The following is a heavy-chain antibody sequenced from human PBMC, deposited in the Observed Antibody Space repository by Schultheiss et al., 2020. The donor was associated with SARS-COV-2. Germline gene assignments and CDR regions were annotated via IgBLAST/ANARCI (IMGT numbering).Heavy chain of an antibody. J-gene: IGHJ6*02. Sequence: GESLKISCAASGFTVSSNYMSWVRQAPGKGLEWVAYISSGGFTIHYADSVRGRFTISRDNAKNSLVLQINSLRVEDMAVYYCARDSGVSTGGAWHAMDVWGQGTTVTVSS. CDR2: ISSGGFTI. CDR3: ARDSGVSTGGAWHAMDV. V-gene: IGHV3-11*04. D-gene: IGHD2-8*02. CDR1: GFTVSSNY.